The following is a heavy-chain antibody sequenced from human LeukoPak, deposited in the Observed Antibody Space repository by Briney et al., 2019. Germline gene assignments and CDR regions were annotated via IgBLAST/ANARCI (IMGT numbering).Heavy chain of an antibody. CDR1: GFTFGDYA. J-gene: IGHJ4*02. CDR2: IRYDGSNK. Sequence: PGGSLRLSCTASGFTFGDYAMSWFRQAPGKGLEWVAFIRYDGSNKYYADSVKGRFTISRDNSKKTLYLQMKSLRAEDTAVYYCAKGFGSYYSSGVYMAYWGQGTLVTVSS. CDR3: AKGFGSYYSSGVYMAY. V-gene: IGHV3-30*02. D-gene: IGHD1-26*01.